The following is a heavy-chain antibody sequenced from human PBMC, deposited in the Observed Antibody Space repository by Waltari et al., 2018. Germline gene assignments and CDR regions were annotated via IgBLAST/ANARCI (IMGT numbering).Heavy chain of an antibody. V-gene: IGHV3-23*01. Sequence: EVQLSESGGDLVQPGKSLRLSCAASGFSFGNYDMTWVRQAPGRGLEWVAGITDSGGRASYADSVQGRFTISRDNSHNTLSLQMNSLTVEDTAVYYCAKDNGASLAAAGMGAFDYWGQGTSVTVSS. CDR2: ITDSGGRA. D-gene: IGHD6-13*01. J-gene: IGHJ4*02. CDR3: AKDNGASLAAAGMGAFDY. CDR1: GFSFGNYD.